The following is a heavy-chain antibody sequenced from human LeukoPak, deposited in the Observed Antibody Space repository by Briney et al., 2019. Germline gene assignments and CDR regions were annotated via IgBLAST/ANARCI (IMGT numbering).Heavy chain of an antibody. J-gene: IGHJ4*02. CDR2: INPNSGGT. D-gene: IGHD6-6*01. V-gene: IGHV1-2*02. Sequence: ASLKLSCKASGYTFTGYYMHWVRQAPGPGLEWRGWINPNSGGTNYAQKFQGRVTMTRDPSLSTAYMELSRLRSDDTAVYYCARARIIAARPPPHFDYWGQGTLVTVSS. CDR3: ARARIIAARPPPHFDY. CDR1: GYTFTGYY.